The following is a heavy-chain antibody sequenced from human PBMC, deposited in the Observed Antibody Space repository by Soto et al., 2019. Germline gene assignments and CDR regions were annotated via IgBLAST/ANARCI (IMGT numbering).Heavy chain of an antibody. V-gene: IGHV1-18*01. CDR3: ARDRGAVAGTYFDY. J-gene: IGHJ4*02. CDR1: GYTFTSHG. D-gene: IGHD6-19*01. Sequence: ASVKVSCQASGYTFTSHGISWVRPAPGQGLEWMGWISAYNGNTNYAQKLQGRVTMTTDTSTSTAYMELRSLRSDDTAVYYCARDRGAVAGTYFDYWGQGTLVTVSS. CDR2: ISAYNGNT.